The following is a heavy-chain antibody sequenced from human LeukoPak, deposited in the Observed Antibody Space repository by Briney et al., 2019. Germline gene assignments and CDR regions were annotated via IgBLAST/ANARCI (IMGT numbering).Heavy chain of an antibody. CDR3: PNHLYRGFDF. J-gene: IGHJ4*02. CDR2: INPNSGGT. CDR1: GYTFTGYY. Sequence: ASVKVSCKATGYTFTGYYMHCVRQAPGQGLEWMGWINPNSGGTNYAQKFQGRVTMTRDTSITTAYMELSRLRSDDTAVYYCPNHLYRGFDFWGQGTLVTVSS. D-gene: IGHD2-2*02. V-gene: IGHV1-2*02.